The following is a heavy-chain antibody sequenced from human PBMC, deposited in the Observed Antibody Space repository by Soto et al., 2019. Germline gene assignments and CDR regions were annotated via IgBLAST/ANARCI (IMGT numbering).Heavy chain of an antibody. D-gene: IGHD2-8*01. V-gene: IGHV3-23*01. CDR3: AKDAIANNGVWEPSDL. J-gene: IGHJ3*01. CDR2: LVGSGDDI. CDR1: GFTFKYYA. Sequence: EVQLMKSGGGLVQPGGSLRLSCAASGFTFKYYAMSWVRQAPGKGLEWVAGLVGSGDDINYAASVRGRFTVSRDNSNNILFLQMNSLRAEDTAVYYCAKDAIANNGVWEPSDLCGQGTKVTVSS.